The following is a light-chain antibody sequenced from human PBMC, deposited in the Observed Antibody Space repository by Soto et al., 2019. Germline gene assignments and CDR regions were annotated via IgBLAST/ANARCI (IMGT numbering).Light chain of an antibody. CDR3: QQSYSTPLVT. V-gene: IGKV3-20*01. J-gene: IGKJ4*01. Sequence: NVLTQSPGTLSLSPGERATLSCRASQTVSGNYVAWYQQKPGQTPRLLIYGASSRATGIPDRFSGSGSGTDFTLTISRLEPEDFATYYCQQSYSTPLVTFGGGTKVEIK. CDR2: GAS. CDR1: QTVSGNY.